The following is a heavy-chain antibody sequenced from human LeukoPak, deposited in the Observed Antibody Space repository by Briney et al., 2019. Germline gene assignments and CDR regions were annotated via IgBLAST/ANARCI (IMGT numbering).Heavy chain of an antibody. D-gene: IGHD5-18*01. V-gene: IGHV4-39*07. CDR1: GASLTSSTPY. CDR3: ARPDQRAYSYDSSAFDI. Sequence: SQSLSPACRLVGASLTSSTPYWGWLLQPPGKGLEWFGRIYYSGRTYNNPSLKRRAPISVDTSKNQFCLTLGSVTAAQTAVHYCARPDQRAYSYDSSAFDIWSQGTMVTLSS. CDR2: IYYSGRT. J-gene: IGHJ3*02.